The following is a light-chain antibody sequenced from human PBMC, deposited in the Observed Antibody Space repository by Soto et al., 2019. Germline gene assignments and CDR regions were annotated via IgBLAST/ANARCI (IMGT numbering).Light chain of an antibody. CDR2: SAS. J-gene: IGKJ1*01. Sequence: DMQMTQSPSSLSASVGDRVTITCRASQSISSYLNWYQQKPGKAPKVLIYSASNLQSGVPSRFSGSGSGTDFTLTISSLQPEDFATYYCQQSYNTPRTFGQGTKVDIK. V-gene: IGKV1-39*01. CDR1: QSISSY. CDR3: QQSYNTPRT.